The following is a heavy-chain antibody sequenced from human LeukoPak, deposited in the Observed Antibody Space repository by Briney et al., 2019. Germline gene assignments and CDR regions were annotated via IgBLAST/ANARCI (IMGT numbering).Heavy chain of an antibody. D-gene: IGHD4-11*01. CDR2: IYYSGST. Sequence: SETLSLTCTVSGGSISSSSYYWGWIRQPPGKGLEWIGSIYYSGSTYYNPSLKSRVTISVDTSKNQFSLKLSSVTAADTAVYYCARGRSNRSWFDPWGQGTLVTVSS. CDR3: ARGRSNRSWFDP. V-gene: IGHV4-39*07. CDR1: GGSISSSSYY. J-gene: IGHJ5*02.